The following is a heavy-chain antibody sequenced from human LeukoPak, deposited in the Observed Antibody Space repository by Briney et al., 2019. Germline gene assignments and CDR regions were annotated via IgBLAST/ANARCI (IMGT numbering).Heavy chain of an antibody. CDR2: INHSGST. D-gene: IGHD6-13*01. J-gene: IGHJ4*02. CDR3: ARGIAAAGRPYFDY. V-gene: IGHV4-39*07. CDR1: GGSISSSSYY. Sequence: SETLSLTCTVSGGSISSSSYYWGWIRQPPGKGLEWIGEINHSGSTNYNPSLKSRVTISVDTSKNQFSLKLSSVTAADTAVYYCARGIAAAGRPYFDYWGQGTLVTVSS.